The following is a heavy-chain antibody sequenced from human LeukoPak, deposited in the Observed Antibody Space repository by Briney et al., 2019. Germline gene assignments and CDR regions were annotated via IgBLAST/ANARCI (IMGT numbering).Heavy chain of an antibody. V-gene: IGHV3-30*02. Sequence: GGSLRLSCAASGFTFSSYWMSWVRQAPGKGLEWVAFIRYDGSNKYYADSVKGRFTISRDNSKNTLYLQMNSLRAEDTAVYYCATYSSGNGREFQHWGQGTLVTVSS. CDR1: GFTFSSYW. CDR2: IRYDGSNK. CDR3: ATYSSGNGREFQH. D-gene: IGHD3-22*01. J-gene: IGHJ1*01.